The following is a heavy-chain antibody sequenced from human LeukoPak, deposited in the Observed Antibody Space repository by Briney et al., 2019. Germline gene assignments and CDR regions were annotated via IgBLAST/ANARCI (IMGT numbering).Heavy chain of an antibody. CDR2: IYTSGST. Sequence: SQTLSLTCTVSGGSISSGSYYWSWIRQPAGKGLEWIGRIYTSGSTNCNPSLKSRVTISVDTSKNQFSLKLSSVTAADTAVYYCARGALWGNYNFDYWGQGTLVTVSS. J-gene: IGHJ4*02. CDR1: GGSISSGSYY. V-gene: IGHV4-61*02. CDR3: ARGALWGNYNFDY. D-gene: IGHD3-10*01.